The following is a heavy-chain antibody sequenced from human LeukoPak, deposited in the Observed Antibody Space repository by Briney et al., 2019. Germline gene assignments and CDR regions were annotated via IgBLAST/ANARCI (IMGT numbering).Heavy chain of an antibody. CDR1: GYNFPSYW. V-gene: IGHV5-51*01. J-gene: IGHJ4*02. Sequence: GESLKISCKGSGYNFPSYWIGWVRQVPGKGLEWMGIIYPGDSDTKYNPSFQGQVTISADKSISTAYLQWNSLKASDTAMYYCARSGIAAAGTRGGFDYWGQGTLVTVSS. CDR2: IYPGDSDT. D-gene: IGHD6-13*01. CDR3: ARSGIAAAGTRGGFDY.